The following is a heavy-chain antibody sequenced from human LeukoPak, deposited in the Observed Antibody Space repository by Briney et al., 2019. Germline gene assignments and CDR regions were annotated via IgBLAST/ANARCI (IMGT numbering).Heavy chain of an antibody. Sequence: GSLRLSCAASGFTFSNAWMSWVRQAPGKGLEWIGSIYHSGSTYYNPSLKSRVTISVDTSKNQFSLKLSSVTAADTAVYYCARGRQWLTNFDYWGQGTLVTVSS. CDR3: ARGRQWLTNFDY. CDR1: GFTFSNAW. CDR2: IYHSGST. J-gene: IGHJ4*02. D-gene: IGHD6-19*01. V-gene: IGHV4-38-2*01.